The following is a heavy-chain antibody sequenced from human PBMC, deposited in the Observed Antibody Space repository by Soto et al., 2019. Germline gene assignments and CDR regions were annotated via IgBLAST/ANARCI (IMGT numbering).Heavy chain of an antibody. CDR3: ARDLPGGTQDV. D-gene: IGHD3-16*01. J-gene: IGHJ6*02. CDR2: IIPIFGTA. V-gene: IGHV1-69*01. CDR1: GGTFSSYA. Sequence: QVQLVQSGAEVKKPGSSVKVSCKASGGTFSSYAISWVRQAPGQGLEWMGGIIPIFGTANYAQKFQGRVTITADESTRPAYRDLTSLGPEERPGYYVARDLPGGTQDVWGQGTTFPFSS.